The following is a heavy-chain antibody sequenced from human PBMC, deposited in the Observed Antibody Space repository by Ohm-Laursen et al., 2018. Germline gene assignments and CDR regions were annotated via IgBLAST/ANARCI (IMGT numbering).Heavy chain of an antibody. V-gene: IGHV3-74*01. J-gene: IGHJ6*02. Sequence: GSLRLSCTASGFTFSSYWMHWVRQAPGKGLVWVSRINSDGSSTSYADSVKGRFTISRDNAKNSLYLQMNSLRAEDTAVYYCAREYSGSYYKDHYGMDVWGQGTTVTVSS. CDR1: GFTFSSYW. CDR2: INSDGSST. D-gene: IGHD1-26*01. CDR3: AREYSGSYYKDHYGMDV.